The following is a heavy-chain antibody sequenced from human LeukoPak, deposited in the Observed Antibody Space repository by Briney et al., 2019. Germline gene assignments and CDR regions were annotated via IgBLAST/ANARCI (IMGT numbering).Heavy chain of an antibody. V-gene: IGHV3-11*05. CDR2: ISSSSSYT. J-gene: IGHJ4*02. CDR3: AGVYSSGWTIFDY. CDR1: GFTFSDYY. Sequence: GGSLRLSCAASGFTFSDYYMSWIRQAPGKGLEWVSYISSSSSYTNYADSVKGRFTISRDNAKNSLYLQMNSLRAEDTAVYYCAGVYSSGWTIFDYWGQGTLVTISS. D-gene: IGHD6-19*01.